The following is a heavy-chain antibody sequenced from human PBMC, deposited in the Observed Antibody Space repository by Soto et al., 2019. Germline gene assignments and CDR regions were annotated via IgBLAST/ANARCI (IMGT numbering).Heavy chain of an antibody. CDR3: ARRVYCSSTSCNTKNWFDP. J-gene: IGHJ5*02. CDR1: GYSFTNYW. CDR2: IYPGDSNS. V-gene: IGHV5-51*01. D-gene: IGHD2-2*02. Sequence: GESLKISCKGSGYSFTNYWIGWVRQMPGRGLEWMGIIYPGDSNSRYSPSFQGQVTISADKSISTAYLQWSSLKASDTAMYYCARRVYCSSTSCNTKNWFDPWGQGTLVTVSS.